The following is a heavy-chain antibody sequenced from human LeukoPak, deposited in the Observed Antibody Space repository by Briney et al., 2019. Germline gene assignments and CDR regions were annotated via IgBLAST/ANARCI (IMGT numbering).Heavy chain of an antibody. CDR2: ISSSSSTI. CDR3: ARVQGSSWYMYYYYYMDV. CDR1: GFTFSSYS. J-gene: IGHJ6*03. D-gene: IGHD6-13*01. V-gene: IGHV3-48*04. Sequence: GGSLRLSCAASGFTFSSYSMNWVRQAPGKGLEWVSYISSSSSTIYYADSVKGRFTISRDNAKNSLYLQMNSLRAEDTAVYYCARVQGSSWYMYYYYYMDVWGKGTTVTVSS.